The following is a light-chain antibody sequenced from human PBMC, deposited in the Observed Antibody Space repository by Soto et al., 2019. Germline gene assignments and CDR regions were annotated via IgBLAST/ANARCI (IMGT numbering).Light chain of an antibody. CDR3: QTYVSSPSGLNF. J-gene: IGLJ1*01. CDR2: GDI. Sequence: QSVLTQPPSVSGAPGQRVTISCTGSSSNIGAGYDVHWYQLLPGTAPKLLIYGDINRPSGVPDRFSGSKSGTSASLAITGLPAEDKADYYCQTYVSSPSGLNFFGTGPKVPVL. CDR1: SSNIGAGYD. V-gene: IGLV1-40*01.